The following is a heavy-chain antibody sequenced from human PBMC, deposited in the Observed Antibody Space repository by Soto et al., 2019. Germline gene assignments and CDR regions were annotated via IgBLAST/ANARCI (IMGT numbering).Heavy chain of an antibody. D-gene: IGHD2-15*01. J-gene: IGHJ4*02. V-gene: IGHV3-74*01. Sequence: GALRLSCTASGISLTRYWMHWVRQAPGKGLVWVSRINPESTTITYADSVKGRFTISRDNAQNTVYLQLSSLSAEDTGVYYCTKDTFGGSDSWGQGTLVTVSS. CDR3: TKDTFGGSDS. CDR1: GISLTRYW. CDR2: INPESTTI.